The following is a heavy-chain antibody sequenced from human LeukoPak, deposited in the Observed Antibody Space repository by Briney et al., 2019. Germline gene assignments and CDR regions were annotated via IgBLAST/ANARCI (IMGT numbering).Heavy chain of an antibody. J-gene: IGHJ4*02. CDR2: INHSGST. CDR3: ARIPFDY. CDR1: GGSYSGHY. V-gene: IGHV4-34*01. Sequence: SETLSLTCAVYGGSYSGHYWSWIRQPPGKGLEWIGEINHSGSTNYNPSLKSRVTISVDTSKNQFSLKLSSVTAADTAVYYCARIPFDYWGQGTLVTVSS.